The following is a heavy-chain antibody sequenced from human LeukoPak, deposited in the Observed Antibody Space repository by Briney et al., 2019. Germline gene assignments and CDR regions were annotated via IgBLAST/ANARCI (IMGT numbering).Heavy chain of an antibody. CDR3: ARGGRYYCSSTRCGYYGMDV. V-gene: IGHV3-33*01. J-gene: IGHJ6*02. D-gene: IGHD2-2*01. CDR2: IWYDGSNK. Sequence: GRSLRLSCAASGFTFSSYGMHWVRQAPGKGLEWVAVIWYDGSNKYYADSVKGRFTISRDNSKNTLYLQMNSLRAEDTAVYYCARGGRYYCSSTRCGYYGMDVWGQGTTVTVSS. CDR1: GFTFSSYG.